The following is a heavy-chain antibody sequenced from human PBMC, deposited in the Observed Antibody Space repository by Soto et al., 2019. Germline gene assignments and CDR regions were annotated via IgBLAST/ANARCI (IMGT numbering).Heavy chain of an antibody. V-gene: IGHV1-58*01. Sequence: ASVKVSCQASGFTFTSSAVQWVRQARGQRLEWIGWIVVGSGNTNYAQKFQERVTITRDMSTSTAYMELSSLRSEDTAVYYCAAEGGSGSQIRAYYYYYGMDVWGQGTTVTVSS. J-gene: IGHJ6*02. CDR1: GFTFTSSA. CDR2: IVVGSGNT. CDR3: AAEGGSGSQIRAYYYYYGMDV. D-gene: IGHD3-10*01.